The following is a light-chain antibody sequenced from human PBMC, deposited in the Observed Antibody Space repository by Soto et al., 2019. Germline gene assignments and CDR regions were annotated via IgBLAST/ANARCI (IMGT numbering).Light chain of an antibody. Sequence: SVLTQPPSASGSPGQSVTISCTGTKNDVGFYDFVSWYQHHPGKAPRLIIYEVVQRPSGVPDRFSGSKSGNTASLTVSGLQAADESDYFCKSYAGSNPYVIGCGTKV. CDR1: KNDVGFYDF. J-gene: IGLJ1*01. CDR3: KSYAGSNPYV. V-gene: IGLV2-8*01. CDR2: EVV.